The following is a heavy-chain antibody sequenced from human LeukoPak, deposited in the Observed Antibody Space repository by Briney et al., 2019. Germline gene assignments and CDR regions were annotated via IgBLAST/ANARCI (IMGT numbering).Heavy chain of an antibody. Sequence: GGSLRLSCEASGFTFSSYAMSWVRQAPGKGLEWVSVISGSGGSTSYADSVKGRFTISRDNSKNTLYLQMNSLRAEDTAVYYCAKDRSYGSPDYFDSWGQGTLVTVSS. D-gene: IGHD5-18*01. CDR1: GFTFSSYA. J-gene: IGHJ4*02. V-gene: IGHV3-23*01. CDR3: AKDRSYGSPDYFDS. CDR2: ISGSGGST.